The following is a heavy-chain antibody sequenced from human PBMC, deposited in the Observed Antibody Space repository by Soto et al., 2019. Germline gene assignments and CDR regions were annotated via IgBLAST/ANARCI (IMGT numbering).Heavy chain of an antibody. CDR1: GFTFDDYA. J-gene: IGHJ6*02. D-gene: IGHD6-19*01. Sequence: PGGSLRLSCAASGFTFDDYAMHWVRQAPGKGLEWVSGISWNSGSIGYADSVKGRFTISRDNAKNSLYLQMNSLRAEDTALYYCTRRGDSSGWFKLYGMDVWGQGTTVTVSS. V-gene: IGHV3-9*01. CDR3: TRRGDSSGWFKLYGMDV. CDR2: ISWNSGSI.